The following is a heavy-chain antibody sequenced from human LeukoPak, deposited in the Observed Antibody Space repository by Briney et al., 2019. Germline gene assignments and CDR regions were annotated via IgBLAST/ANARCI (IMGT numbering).Heavy chain of an antibody. D-gene: IGHD2-15*01. CDR3: HAVVVLSAAHFDP. V-gene: IGHV3-23*01. CDR1: GFTFRNYD. CDR2: ISTSGGST. Sequence: PGGSLRLSCAASGFTFRNYDMTWVRQAPGKGLEWVSRISTSGGSTYYADSVKGRFAISRDNSKNTLYLQMPSPGAEDTALYYCHAVVVLSAAHFDPWGQGALVTVSS. J-gene: IGHJ5*02.